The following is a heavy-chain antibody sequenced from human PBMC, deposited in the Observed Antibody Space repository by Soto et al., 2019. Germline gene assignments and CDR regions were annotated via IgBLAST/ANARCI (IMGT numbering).Heavy chain of an antibody. J-gene: IGHJ6*02. CDR1: GDTFSSYP. V-gene: IGHV1-69*01. CDR3: ARDRSTTLVDRYYSMDV. CDR2: IIPLFGAA. Sequence: QVQLVQSGAEVKKPGSSVKVSCKASGDTFSSYPFSWVRQAPGQGLEWMGGIIPLFGAANYAQKFQGRVMMTADESTSTLYMELSSLRSEDTAVYYCARDRSTTLVDRYYSMDVWGQGTMMTVSS. D-gene: IGHD1-26*01.